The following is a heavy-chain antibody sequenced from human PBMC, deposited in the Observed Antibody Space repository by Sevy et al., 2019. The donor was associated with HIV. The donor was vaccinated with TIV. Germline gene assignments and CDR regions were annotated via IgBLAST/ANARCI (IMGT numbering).Heavy chain of an antibody. CDR2: IIPRPGIA. CDR3: ASVRPCGGDCYYFAS. J-gene: IGHJ4*02. CDR1: GGSLNNYG. V-gene: IGHV1-69*10. D-gene: IGHD2-21*02. Sequence: ASVKVSCMASGGSLNNYGMNWVRQAPGQGLEWMGGIIPRPGIANYAPNFRDRVTISAEASRNTIYLELRRLKFEDTGVYFCASVRPCGGDCYYFASWGQGTLVTVSS.